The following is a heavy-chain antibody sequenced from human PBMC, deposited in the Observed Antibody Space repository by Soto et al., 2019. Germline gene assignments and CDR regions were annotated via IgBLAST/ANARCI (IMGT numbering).Heavy chain of an antibody. D-gene: IGHD2-2*01. V-gene: IGHV4-30-4*01. CDR3: ARDEYQLLSSVSWFDS. CDR2: IYHTGNT. Sequence: SETLSLTCTVSGGSISDDSYWSWIRQTPGKGLEWIGYIYHTGNTYYNPSLRSRVSISVDKSKSQFSLKLISVTAAYTAVYFCARDEYQLLSSVSWFDSWGQGTLVTVSS. J-gene: IGHJ5*01. CDR1: GGSISDDSY.